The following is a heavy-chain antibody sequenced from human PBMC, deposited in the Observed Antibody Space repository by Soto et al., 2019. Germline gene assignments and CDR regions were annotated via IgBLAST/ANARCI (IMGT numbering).Heavy chain of an antibody. D-gene: IGHD6-13*01. J-gene: IGHJ4*01. CDR2: INPSGGST. V-gene: IGHV1-46*01. CDR3: ARGLSTYGSRWYENHFDY. CDR1: GYTFTSYY. Sequence: SVHVSCTASGYTFTSYYMHWVRHAPGQGLEWMGVINPSGGSTSYAQEFQDRVTMTRDTSTSTVYMELSSLRSDDTAVYYCARGLSTYGSRWYENHFDYGGE.